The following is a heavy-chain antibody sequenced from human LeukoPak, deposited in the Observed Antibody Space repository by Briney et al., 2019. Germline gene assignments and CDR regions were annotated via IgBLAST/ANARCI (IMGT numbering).Heavy chain of an antibody. CDR3: ARLTGYDWESSYDY. CDR1: GGSISSYY. V-gene: IGHV4-59*01. CDR2: IYYSGYT. J-gene: IGHJ4*02. Sequence: PSETLSLTCTVSGGSISSYYWSWIRQPPGKGLKWIGNIYYSGYTTYSPSLRSRVTISVDTSKNQFSLKLGSVTAAGTAVYYCARLTGYDWESSYDYWGQGTLVTVSS. D-gene: IGHD5-12*01.